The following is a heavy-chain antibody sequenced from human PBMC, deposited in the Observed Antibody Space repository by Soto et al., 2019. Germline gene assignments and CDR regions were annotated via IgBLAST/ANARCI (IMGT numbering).Heavy chain of an antibody. V-gene: IGHV4-59*01. CDR2: IYYSGST. CDR3: VRSITYPWFDP. J-gene: IGHJ5*02. CDR1: GGSISSYY. D-gene: IGHD3-16*01. Sequence: SATLSLTCTVSGGSISSYYWSWIRQPPGKGLEWIGYIYYSGSTNYNPSLKSRVTISVDTSKNQFSLKLSSVTAADTAVYYCVRSITYPWFDPWGQGTLVTVSS.